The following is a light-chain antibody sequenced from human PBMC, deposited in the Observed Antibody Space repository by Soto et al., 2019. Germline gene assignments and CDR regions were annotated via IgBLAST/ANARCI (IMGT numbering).Light chain of an antibody. CDR3: HRYGSAPIS. CDR2: GAS. J-gene: IGKJ4*01. Sequence: ELVLTQSPGTLSLSPGERATLSCRASQTVTNNYLAWYQQKPGQAPRLLISGASGRATGTPDRFSGSGSGTALTLSIARLEPVDFAVYYCHRYGSAPISFGGGTKVEI. CDR1: QTVTNNY. V-gene: IGKV3-20*01.